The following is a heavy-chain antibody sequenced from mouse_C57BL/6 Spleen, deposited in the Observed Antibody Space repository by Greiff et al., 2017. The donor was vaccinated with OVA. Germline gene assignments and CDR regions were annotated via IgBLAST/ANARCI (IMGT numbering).Heavy chain of an antibody. V-gene: IGHV6-6*01. Sequence: EVKLMESGGGLVQPGGSMKLSCAASGFTFSDAWMDWVRQSPEKGLEWVAEIRNKANNHATYYAESVKGRFTISRDDSKSSVYLQMNSLRAEDTGIYYCTPIYYDYDGDYAMDYWGQGTSVTVSS. D-gene: IGHD2-4*01. J-gene: IGHJ4*01. CDR1: GFTFSDAW. CDR3: TPIYYDYDGDYAMDY. CDR2: IRNKANNHAT.